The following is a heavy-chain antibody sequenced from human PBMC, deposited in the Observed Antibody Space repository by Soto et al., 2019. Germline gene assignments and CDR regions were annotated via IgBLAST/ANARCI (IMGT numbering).Heavy chain of an antibody. J-gene: IGHJ6*02. V-gene: IGHV4-31*03. CDR2: IYYSGST. CDR3: ARVFGFGGMDV. D-gene: IGHD3-10*01. CDR1: GGSISSGGYY. Sequence: SETLSLTCTVSGGSISSGGYYWSWIRQHPGKDLEWIGYIYYSGSTYYNPSLKSRVTISVDTSKNQFSLKLSSVTASDTAVYYCARVFGFGGMDVWGQGTTVTVS.